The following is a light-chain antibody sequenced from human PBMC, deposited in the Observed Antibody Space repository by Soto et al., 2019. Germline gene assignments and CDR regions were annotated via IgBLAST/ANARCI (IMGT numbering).Light chain of an antibody. CDR1: SSNIGSNT. Sequence: QSVLTQAPSASGTPGQRVTISCSGSSSNIGSNTVNWYQQLPGTAPKLLIYGNSRRPSGVPDRFSGSKSGTSASLAISGFQSEDEADYYCAAWDDSLNARVFGGGTKVTVL. J-gene: IGLJ3*02. CDR3: AAWDDSLNARV. CDR2: GNS. V-gene: IGLV1-44*01.